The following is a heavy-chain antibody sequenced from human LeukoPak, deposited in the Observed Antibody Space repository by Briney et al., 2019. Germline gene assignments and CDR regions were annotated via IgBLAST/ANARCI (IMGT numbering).Heavy chain of an antibody. V-gene: IGHV4-39*02. CDR1: GGSISGSSDY. Sequence: SETLSLTCSVSGGSISGSSDYWGWIRQPPGKGLECYSGSTYYNPSLKSRVTIAVDTYKNQFSLKVSSVTAADTAVYYCARDSGTADAFDIWGQGTMVTVSS. D-gene: IGHD1-26*01. CDR2: YSGST. J-gene: IGHJ3*02. CDR3: ARDSGTADAFDI.